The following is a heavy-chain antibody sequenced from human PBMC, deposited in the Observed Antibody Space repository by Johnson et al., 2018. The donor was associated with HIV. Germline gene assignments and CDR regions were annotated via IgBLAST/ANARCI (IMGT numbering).Heavy chain of an antibody. V-gene: IGHV3-20*04. J-gene: IGHJ3*02. D-gene: IGHD2-8*01. CDR1: GFIFDAYG. Sequence: VQLVESGGGVVQPGGSLRLSCAASGFIFDAYGMSWVRQAPGKGLEWVSGINWNGGSTGYADSVKGRFTISRDNAKNSLYLQMNSLRAEDTAVYYCAKFLLMYEERSGTFDIWGQGTMVTVSS. CDR2: INWNGGST. CDR3: AKFLLMYEERSGTFDI.